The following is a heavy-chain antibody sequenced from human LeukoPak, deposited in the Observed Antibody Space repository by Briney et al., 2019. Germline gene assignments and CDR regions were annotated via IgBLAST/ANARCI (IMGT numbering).Heavy chain of an antibody. Sequence: GASVKVSCKASGGTFSSYAISWVRQAPGQGLEWMGGIIPIFGTANYAQKFQGRVTITADESTSTAYMELSSLRSEDTAVYYCARANEITETFDYWGQGTLVTVSS. J-gene: IGHJ4*02. D-gene: IGHD1-7*01. CDR1: GGTFSSYA. V-gene: IGHV1-69*13. CDR3: ARANEITETFDY. CDR2: IIPIFGTA.